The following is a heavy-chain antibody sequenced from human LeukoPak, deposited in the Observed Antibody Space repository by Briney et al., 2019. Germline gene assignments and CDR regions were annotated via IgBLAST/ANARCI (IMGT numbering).Heavy chain of an antibody. J-gene: IGHJ5*02. Sequence: SETLSLTCTVSGGSIGSYYWSWIRQPPGKGLEWIGYIYYSGSTNYNPSLKSRVTISMDTSGNQISLILRSVTAADTAVYYCVREVGDADSDNWFDPWGQGTLVTVSS. D-gene: IGHD2-21*02. CDR2: IYYSGST. CDR1: GGSIGSYY. V-gene: IGHV4-59*01. CDR3: VREVGDADSDNWFDP.